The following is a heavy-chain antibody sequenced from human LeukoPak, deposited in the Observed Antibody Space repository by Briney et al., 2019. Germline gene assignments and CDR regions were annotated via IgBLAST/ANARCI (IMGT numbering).Heavy chain of an antibody. CDR3: ARDAEDYDYVWGSYHYPDY. Sequence: ASVKVSCKASGYTFTSYYMHWVRQAPGQGLEWMGMINPSSGGISYAQKFQGRVTMSRDTSTSTVYMDLNSLRSEDTAVYYCARDAEDYDYVWGSYHYPDYWGQGTLVTVSS. D-gene: IGHD3-16*02. J-gene: IGHJ4*02. V-gene: IGHV1-46*01. CDR1: GYTFTSYY. CDR2: INPSSGGI.